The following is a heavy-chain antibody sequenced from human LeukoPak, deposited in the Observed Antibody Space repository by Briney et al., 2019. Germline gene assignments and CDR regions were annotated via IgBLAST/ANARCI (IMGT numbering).Heavy chain of an antibody. CDR2: ISAYNGNT. J-gene: IGHJ4*02. D-gene: IGHD6-13*01. CDR1: GYTFTGYY. CDR3: ARDAIASAGKAPLY. V-gene: IGHV1-18*04. Sequence: ASVKVSCKASGYTFTGYYMHWVRQAPGQGLEWMGWISAYNGNTNYAQKLQGRVTLTTDTSTSTAYMELRSLRSDDTAVYFCARDAIASAGKAPLYWGQGTLVTVSS.